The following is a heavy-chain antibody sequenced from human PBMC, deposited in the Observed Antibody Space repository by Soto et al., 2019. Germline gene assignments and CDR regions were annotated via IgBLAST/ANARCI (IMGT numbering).Heavy chain of an antibody. D-gene: IGHD1-1*01. J-gene: IGHJ4*02. Sequence: SETLSLTCTVSGGSVSSYYWSWIRQPPGKGLEWIGYVYYSGNTNYNPSLKSRVTISIDTSKNQFSLKLSSVTAADTAVYYCARVGTGAFDYWGQGTLVTVSS. CDR3: ARVGTGAFDY. CDR1: GGSVSSYY. V-gene: IGHV4-59*02. CDR2: VYYSGNT.